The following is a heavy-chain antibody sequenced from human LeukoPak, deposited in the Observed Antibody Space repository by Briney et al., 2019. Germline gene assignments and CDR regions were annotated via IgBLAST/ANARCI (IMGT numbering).Heavy chain of an antibody. Sequence: SVKVSCKASGGTFSSYAISWVRQAPGQGLEWMGGIIPISGTANYAQKFQGRVTITADKSTSTAYMELSSLRSEDTAVYYCAREGSIAAAGRYFDYWGQGTLVTVSS. CDR1: GGTFSSYA. D-gene: IGHD6-13*01. CDR3: AREGSIAAAGRYFDY. CDR2: IIPISGTA. V-gene: IGHV1-69*06. J-gene: IGHJ4*02.